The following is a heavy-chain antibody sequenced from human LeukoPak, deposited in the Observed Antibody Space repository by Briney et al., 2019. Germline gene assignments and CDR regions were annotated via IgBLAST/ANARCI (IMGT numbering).Heavy chain of an antibody. D-gene: IGHD3-10*01. Sequence: PRGSLRLSCVASGFTLSTYWMTWVRQAPGKGLEWVANIKPDGSGKYFVDSVRGRFTISRDNVKNSLYLQMNSLRAEDTAVYYCVRGSSGTVVRGVSWAWFDPWGQGTLVTASS. V-gene: IGHV3-7*05. J-gene: IGHJ5*02. CDR2: IKPDGSGK. CDR1: GFTLSTYW. CDR3: VRGSSGTVVRGVSWAWFDP.